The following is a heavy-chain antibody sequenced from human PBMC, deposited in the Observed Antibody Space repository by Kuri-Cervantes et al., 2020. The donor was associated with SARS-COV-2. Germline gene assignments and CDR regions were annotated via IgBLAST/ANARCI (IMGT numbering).Heavy chain of an antibody. CDR2: IKNKIDGGTT. V-gene: IGHV3-15*05. D-gene: IGHD2-21*01. CDR3: TSLQRIPLFDI. J-gene: IGHJ3*02. Sequence: GESLKISCAASGFTFSNAWMSWVRQAPGKGLEWVGRIKNKIDGGTTDYAAPVKGRFTISRDDSKNTLYLQMNSLQTEDTAVYYCTSLQRIPLFDIWGQGTVVTVSS. CDR1: GFTFSNAW.